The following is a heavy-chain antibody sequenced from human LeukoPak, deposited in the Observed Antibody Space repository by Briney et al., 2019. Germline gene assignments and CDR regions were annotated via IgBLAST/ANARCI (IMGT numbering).Heavy chain of an antibody. CDR1: GGSISSSSYY. D-gene: IGHD4-23*01. Sequence: SETLSLTCTVSGGSISSSSYYWGWIRQPPGKGLEWIGSIYYSGSTYYNPSPKSRVTISVDTSKNQFSLKLSSVTAADTAVYYCATFLGNTVAPWHDASDFWGQGTMVTVSS. V-gene: IGHV4-39*07. CDR3: ATFLGNTVAPWHDASDF. CDR2: IYYSGST. J-gene: IGHJ3*01.